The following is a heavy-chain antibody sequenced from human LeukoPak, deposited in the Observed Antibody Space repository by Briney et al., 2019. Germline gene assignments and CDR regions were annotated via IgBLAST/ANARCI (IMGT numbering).Heavy chain of an antibody. CDR1: AASISNYY. Sequence: SETLSLTCAVSAASISNYYWSWIRQAPGKGLEWIGYISTSGSTNYNPSLKSRVSISLDTSKNRFSLNLNFVTAADTAMYYCASPRSGYRYTFDYWGQGALVTVSS. CDR2: ISTSGST. D-gene: IGHD3-22*01. CDR3: ASPRSGYRYTFDY. V-gene: IGHV4-4*09. J-gene: IGHJ4*02.